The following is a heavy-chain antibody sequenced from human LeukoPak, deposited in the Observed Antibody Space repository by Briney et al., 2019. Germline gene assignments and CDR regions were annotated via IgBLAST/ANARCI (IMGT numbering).Heavy chain of an antibody. D-gene: IGHD5-18*01. J-gene: IGHJ3*02. Sequence: GRSLRLSCAASGFTFSSYGMHWVRQAPGKGLEWVAVISYDGSNKYYADSVKGRFTISRDNSKNTLYLQMNSLRAEDTAVYYCAKDRRDTAMVSVDAFDIWGQGTMVTVSS. CDR2: ISYDGSNK. V-gene: IGHV3-30*18. CDR1: GFTFSSYG. CDR3: AKDRRDTAMVSVDAFDI.